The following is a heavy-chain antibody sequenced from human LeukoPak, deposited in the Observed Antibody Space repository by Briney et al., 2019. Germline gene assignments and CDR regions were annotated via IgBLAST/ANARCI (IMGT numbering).Heavy chain of an antibody. Sequence: SETLSLTCTVSGGSISSSSYYWGWIRXXXXXGLEWIGSIYYSGSTYYNPSLKSRVTISVDTSKNQFSLKLSSVTAADTAVYYCARHRMGATGNWFDPWGQGTLVTVSS. D-gene: IGHD1-26*01. CDR2: IYYSGST. V-gene: IGHV4-39*01. CDR1: GGSISSSSYY. J-gene: IGHJ5*02. CDR3: ARHRMGATGNWFDP.